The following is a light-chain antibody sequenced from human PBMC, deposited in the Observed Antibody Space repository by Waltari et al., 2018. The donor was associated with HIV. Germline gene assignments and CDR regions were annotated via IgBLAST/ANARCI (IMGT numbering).Light chain of an antibody. J-gene: IGLJ1*01. V-gene: IGLV2-14*03. Sequence: QSALTQPASLSGSPGQSITISCSGFRSDIGDYNYVSWYQQYQGKVPKLIIYDVKYRPSGVSNRVSGSKSDSAAFLNISGLQTEDEAVYHCCSYTSGSTHVFGTGTEVTVL. CDR3: CSYTSGSTHV. CDR1: RSDIGDYNY. CDR2: DVK.